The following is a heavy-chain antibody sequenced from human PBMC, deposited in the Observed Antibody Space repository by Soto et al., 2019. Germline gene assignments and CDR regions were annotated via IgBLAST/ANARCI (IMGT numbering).Heavy chain of an antibody. CDR3: ARGEVRGVIYYGMDV. V-gene: IGHV3-13*01. Sequence: SGGSLRLSCAASGFTFSSYDMHWVRQATGKGLEWVSAIGTAGDTYYPGSVKGRFTISRENAKNSLYLQMNSLRAGDTAVYYCARGEVRGVIYYGMDVWGQGTTVTVSS. CDR2: IGTAGDT. J-gene: IGHJ6*02. D-gene: IGHD3-10*01. CDR1: GFTFSSYD.